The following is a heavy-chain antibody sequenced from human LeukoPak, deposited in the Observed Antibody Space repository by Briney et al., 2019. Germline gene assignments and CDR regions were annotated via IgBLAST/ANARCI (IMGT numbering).Heavy chain of an antibody. J-gene: IGHJ4*02. CDR1: GFTFSSYA. CDR3: AKVNGYNKDC. Sequence: PGGSLRLSCEASGFTFSSYAMSWVRQAPGKGLEWVLAISGSGGSTYYADSVKGRFTISRDNSKNTLYLQMNSLRAEDTAVYYCAKVNGYNKDCWGQGTLVTVSS. V-gene: IGHV3-23*01. D-gene: IGHD5-24*01. CDR2: ISGSGGST.